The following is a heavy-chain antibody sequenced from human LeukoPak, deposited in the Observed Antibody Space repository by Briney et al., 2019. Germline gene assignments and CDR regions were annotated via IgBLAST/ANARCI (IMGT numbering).Heavy chain of an antibody. J-gene: IGHJ4*02. V-gene: IGHV3-30*04. CDR2: ISYDGSNK. Sequence: PGRSLRLSCAASGFTFSSYAMHWVRQAPGKGLEWVAVISYDGSNKYYADSVKGRFTISRDNSKNTLYLQMKSLRAEDTAVYYCAREGRVIVGATGYFDYWGQGTLVTVSS. CDR1: GFTFSSYA. D-gene: IGHD1-26*01. CDR3: AREGRVIVGATGYFDY.